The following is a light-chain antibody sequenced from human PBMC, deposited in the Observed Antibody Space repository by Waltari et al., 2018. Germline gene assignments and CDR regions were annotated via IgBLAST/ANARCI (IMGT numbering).Light chain of an antibody. CDR3: QQYFTSPYT. CDR1: QGMLNS. J-gene: IGKJ2*01. V-gene: IGKV1-NL1*01. CDR2: TAS. Sequence: DIQMTPSPSSLSASVGDTVTITCRASQGMLNSLAWYQQKPGKAPKVLVSTASRLQSGVPSRVSGSGSGTLYTLTISSLHPEDFASYYCQQYFTSPYTFGQGTKLEIK.